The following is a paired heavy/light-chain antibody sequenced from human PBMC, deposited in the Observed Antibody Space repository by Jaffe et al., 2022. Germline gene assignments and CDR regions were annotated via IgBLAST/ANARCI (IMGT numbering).Light chain of an antibody. CDR2: KAT. Sequence: DIQMTQSPSTMSTSVGDGVTITCRASQSVSDYLAWYQQKPGKVPKVLIYKATRLESGVPSRFGGSGYGTEFTLTIADLQPDDFATYYCQQYNRYPLTFGGGTKVEI. CDR1: QSVSDY. CDR3: QQYNRYPLT. J-gene: IGKJ4*01. V-gene: IGKV1-5*03.
Heavy chain of an antibody. CDR2: ISENEAATT. V-gene: IGHV3-23*01. CDR1: GFYFSTYA. D-gene: IGHD2-15*01. J-gene: IGHJ4*02. Sequence: EVQLLESGGDLVQPGGSLRLSCAASGFYFSTYAMNWVRQAPGKGLEWVSSISENEAATTNYADSVKGRFTISRDSSKNTLYLQMDSLRAEDTAIYYCAKNRGRLGHCNEGICYHDFDYWGQGTLVTVSS. CDR3: AKNRGRLGHCNEGICYHDFDY.